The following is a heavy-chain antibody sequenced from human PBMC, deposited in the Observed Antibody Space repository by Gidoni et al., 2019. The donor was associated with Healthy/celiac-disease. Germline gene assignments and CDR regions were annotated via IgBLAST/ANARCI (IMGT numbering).Heavy chain of an antibody. CDR1: AFPFLSYA. D-gene: IGHD5-12*01. V-gene: IGHV3-30-3*01. CDR3: AREGGYSGTPGGMDV. Sequence: QVQLVEFGGGVVQPGRSLRLPCAASAFPFLSYAMHWVRQAPGKGLEWVAVISHDGSNKYYADSGKGRFTISRDNSKNTLYLQMNSRGAEDTAVYYCAREGGYSGTPGGMDVWGQGTTVTGSS. CDR2: ISHDGSNK. J-gene: IGHJ6*02.